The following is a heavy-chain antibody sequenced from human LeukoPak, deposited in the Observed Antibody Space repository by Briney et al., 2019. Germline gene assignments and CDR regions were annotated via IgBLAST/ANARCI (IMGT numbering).Heavy chain of an antibody. Sequence: SVKVSCKASGGTFSSYAISWVRQAPGQGLEWMGGIIPIFGTANYAQKFQGRVTMTADESTSTAYMELSSLRSEDTAVYYCARGYLNSPFWFDPWGQGTLVTVSS. J-gene: IGHJ5*02. CDR3: ARGYLNSPFWFDP. D-gene: IGHD3-10*01. CDR1: GGTFSSYA. V-gene: IGHV1-69*13. CDR2: IIPIFGTA.